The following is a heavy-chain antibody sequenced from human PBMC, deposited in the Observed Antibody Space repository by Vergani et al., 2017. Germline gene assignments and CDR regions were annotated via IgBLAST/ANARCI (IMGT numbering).Heavy chain of an antibody. D-gene: IGHD5-18*01. V-gene: IGHV4-39*01. CDR3: ARQFWGGGGYRFDH. J-gene: IGHJ4*02. CDR2: IFYTGTS. Sequence: QLQESGPGLVKASQTLSLTCSVSGTSISGSSDYCGWIRQPPGKGLEWIGSIFYTGTSYYNPSLESRATNSVDTSKNQFSLKLKSVTAADTAVYYCARQFWGGGGYRFDHWGQGTLVTVSS. CDR1: GTSISGSSDY.